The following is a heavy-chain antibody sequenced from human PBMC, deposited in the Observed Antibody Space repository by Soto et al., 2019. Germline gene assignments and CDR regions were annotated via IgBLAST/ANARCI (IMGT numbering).Heavy chain of an antibody. D-gene: IGHD3-10*01. V-gene: IGHV4-59*01. Sequence: TLSLTCTVSGGSISSYYWSWIRQPPGKGLEWIGYVYYSGSTNYNPSLKSRVTISVDTSKNQFSLKLSSVTAADTAVYYCAREAGWFGDAFDIWGQGTMVTVSS. CDR1: GGSISSYY. CDR3: AREAGWFGDAFDI. CDR2: VYYSGST. J-gene: IGHJ3*02.